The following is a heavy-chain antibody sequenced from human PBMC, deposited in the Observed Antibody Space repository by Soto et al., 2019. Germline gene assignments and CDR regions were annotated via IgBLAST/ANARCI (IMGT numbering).Heavy chain of an antibody. Sequence: SETLSLTCTVSGGSISSSSYYWGWIRQPPGKGLEWIGSIYYSGSTYYNPSLKSRVTISVDTSKNQFSLKLSSVTAADTAVHYCARHGVWFDPWGQGTLVTVSS. CDR3: ARHGVWFDP. J-gene: IGHJ5*02. D-gene: IGHD3-3*01. V-gene: IGHV4-39*01. CDR2: IYYSGST. CDR1: GGSISSSSYY.